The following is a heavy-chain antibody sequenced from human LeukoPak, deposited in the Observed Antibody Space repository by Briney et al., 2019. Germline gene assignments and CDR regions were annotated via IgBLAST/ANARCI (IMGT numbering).Heavy chain of an antibody. CDR3: AAYSYGYLYYFDY. V-gene: IGHV4-34*01. J-gene: IGHJ4*02. CDR2: INHSGST. CDR1: GGSFSGYY. Sequence: PSETLSLTCAVYGGSFSGYYWSWIRQPPGKGLEWIGEINHSGSTNYNPSLKSRVTISVDTSKNQFSLKLSSVTAADTAVYYCAAYSYGYLYYFDYWGQGTLVTVSS. D-gene: IGHD5-18*01.